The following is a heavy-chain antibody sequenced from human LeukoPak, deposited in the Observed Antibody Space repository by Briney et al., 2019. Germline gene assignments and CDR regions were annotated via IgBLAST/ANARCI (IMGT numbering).Heavy chain of an antibody. CDR1: GFTFSSYA. CDR3: ARVGSSSWSGYFDY. CDR2: ISYDGSNK. D-gene: IGHD6-13*01. Sequence: GGSLRLSCAASGFTFSSYAMHWVRQAPGKGLEWVAVISYDGSNKYYADSVKGRFTISRDNSKNTLYLQMNSLRAEDTAVYYCARVGSSSWSGYFDYWGQGTLVTVSS. V-gene: IGHV3-30-3*01. J-gene: IGHJ4*02.